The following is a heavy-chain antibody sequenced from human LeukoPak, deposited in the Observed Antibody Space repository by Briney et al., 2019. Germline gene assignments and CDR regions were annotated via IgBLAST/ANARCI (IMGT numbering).Heavy chain of an antibody. V-gene: IGHV3-15*01. D-gene: IGHD2-21*02. CDR1: GFPFSNAR. CDR2: IKSKTDGGTT. J-gene: IGHJ4*02. Sequence: GGPLRLSCAASGFPFSNARISWVRQAPGKGLEWVGRIKSKTDGGTTDYAAPVKGRFTISRDDSKNTLYLQMNSLKTEDTAVYYCTTDRYCGGDCYLEGSWGQGTLVTVSS. CDR3: TTDRYCGGDCYLEGS.